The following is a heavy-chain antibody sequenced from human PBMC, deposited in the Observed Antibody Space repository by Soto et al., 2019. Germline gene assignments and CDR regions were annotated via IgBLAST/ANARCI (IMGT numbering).Heavy chain of an antibody. CDR2: ITPSGSST. V-gene: IGHV1-46*01. CDR1: FTTHW. CDR3: VRDNSRQDLAWWFDP. D-gene: IGHD1-1*01. J-gene: IGHJ5*02. Sequence: QVQLVQSGTEVKKPGTSVKVSCQAFTTHWVHLVRQAPGQGLEWLGVITPSGSSTISAQKFPGRDTMTRDAATSTLSMELRSLASEDTAVYYCVRDNSRQDLAWWFDPWGQGTLVTVSS.